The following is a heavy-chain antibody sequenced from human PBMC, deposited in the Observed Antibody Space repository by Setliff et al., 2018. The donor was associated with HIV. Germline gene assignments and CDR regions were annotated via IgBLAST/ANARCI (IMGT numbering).Heavy chain of an antibody. CDR3: AREGVG. Sequence: ASVKVSCKASGYTLAGYFMHWVRQAPGQGLEWMGWINPNSGGTNYAQKFQGRVTMTRDTSASTAYMELSSLRSEDTAVYYCAREGVGWGQGTMVTVSS. J-gene: IGHJ3*01. CDR1: GYTLAGYF. V-gene: IGHV1-2*02. CDR2: INPNSGGT.